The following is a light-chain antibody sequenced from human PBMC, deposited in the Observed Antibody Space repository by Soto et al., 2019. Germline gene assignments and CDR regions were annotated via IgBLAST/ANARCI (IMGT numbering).Light chain of an antibody. J-gene: IGKJ2*01. CDR1: QSVSNSY. CDR3: QQYGSSPYT. Sequence: EIVLTQSPGTLSLSPGERATLSCRASQSVSNSYLAWYQQKPDQAPRLLISGASGRAAGIPDRFSGSGSGTDFTLTISRLEPEDFAVYYCQQYGSSPYTFGQGTKLEI. V-gene: IGKV3-20*01. CDR2: GAS.